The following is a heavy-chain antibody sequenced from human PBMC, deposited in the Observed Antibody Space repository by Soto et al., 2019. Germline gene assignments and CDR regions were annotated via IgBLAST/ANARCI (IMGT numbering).Heavy chain of an antibody. CDR1: GFTFSSSG. D-gene: IGHD1-20*01. V-gene: IGHV3-30*18. CDR3: AKEFHSWNYFDY. Sequence: AGGSLRLSCAASGFTFSSSGMHWVRQAPGKGLEWVTVISYDGSNKFYADSVKGRFTISRDNFRNTLYLQMNSLRAEDTAVYYCAKEFHSWNYFDYWGQGTLVTVSS. J-gene: IGHJ4*02. CDR2: ISYDGSNK.